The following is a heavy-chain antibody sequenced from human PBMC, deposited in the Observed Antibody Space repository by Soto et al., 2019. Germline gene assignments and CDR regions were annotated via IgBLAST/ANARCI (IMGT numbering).Heavy chain of an antibody. CDR1: GFTLSSYS. D-gene: IGHD2-2*01. J-gene: IGHJ4*02. Sequence: GGSLRLSCAASGFTLSSYSMNWVRQAPGKGLEWVSYISSSSSTIYYADSVKGRFTISRDNAKNSLYLQMNSLRDEDTAVYYCARDLPLGYCSSTSCYPFDYWGQGTLVTVSS. CDR3: ARDLPLGYCSSTSCYPFDY. V-gene: IGHV3-48*02. CDR2: ISSSSSTI.